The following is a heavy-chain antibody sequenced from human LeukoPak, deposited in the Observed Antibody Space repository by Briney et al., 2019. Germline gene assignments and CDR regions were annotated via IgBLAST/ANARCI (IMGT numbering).Heavy chain of an antibody. V-gene: IGHV3-30*02. Sequence: GGSLRLSCAASGFTFNNYGMHWVRQAPGKGLEWLAFIRYDGSNTYYADSVKGRFTVSRDDSKNTLYLQMNSLRGDDTAVYYCARDGMAAAATDYWGQGTLVTVSS. D-gene: IGHD6-13*01. CDR3: ARDGMAAAATDY. CDR2: IRYDGSNT. CDR1: GFTFNNYG. J-gene: IGHJ4*02.